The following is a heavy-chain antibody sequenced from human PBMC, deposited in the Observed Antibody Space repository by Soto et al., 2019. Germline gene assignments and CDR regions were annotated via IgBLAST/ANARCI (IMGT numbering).Heavy chain of an antibody. Sequence: QVQLVESGGGVVQPGRSLSLSCAASGFTFSVYGMHWVRQAPGKGLEWVATISYDGSRKYYADSVKGRFTISRDNSRNTLFLQMNSLRADDTAAYYCAKTPDGDFWALPAYWGQGTLFTVSS. J-gene: IGHJ4*02. CDR2: ISYDGSRK. CDR3: AKTPDGDFWALPAY. CDR1: GFTFSVYG. D-gene: IGHD3-3*01. V-gene: IGHV3-30*18.